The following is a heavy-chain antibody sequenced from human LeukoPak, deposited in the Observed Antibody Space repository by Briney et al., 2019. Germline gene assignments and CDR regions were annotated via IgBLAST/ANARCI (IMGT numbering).Heavy chain of an antibody. CDR2: IYYSGST. CDR1: GGSISSYY. J-gene: IGHJ4*02. CDR3: ARAPRGDGYYFDY. Sequence: TSETLSLTCTVSGGSISSYYWSWIRQPPGKGLEWIGYIYYSGSTNYNPSLKSRVTISVDTSKNQFSLKPSSVTAADTAVYYCARAPRGDGYYFDYWGQGTLVTVSS. D-gene: IGHD2-21*01. V-gene: IGHV4-59*01.